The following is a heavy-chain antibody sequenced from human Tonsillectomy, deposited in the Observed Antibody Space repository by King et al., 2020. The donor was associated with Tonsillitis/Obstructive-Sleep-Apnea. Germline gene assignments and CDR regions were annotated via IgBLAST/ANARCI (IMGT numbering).Heavy chain of an antibody. D-gene: IGHD4-23*01. CDR1: GFTFSSYS. CDR3: AREDDYGGQFDY. J-gene: IGHJ4*02. V-gene: IGHV3-21*01. CDR2: ISSGSSYI. Sequence: VQLVESGGGLVKSGGSLRLSCAASGFTFSSYSMNWVRQAPGKGLEWVSSISSGSSYIYSADSVKGRFTISRDNAKNSLYLQMNSLRAEDTAVYYCAREDDYGGQFDYWGQGTLVTVSS.